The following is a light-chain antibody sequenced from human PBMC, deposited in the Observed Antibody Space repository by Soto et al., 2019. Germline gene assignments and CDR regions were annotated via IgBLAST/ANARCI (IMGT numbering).Light chain of an antibody. Sequence: DIQMTQSPATLSASVGDRVTITCRASQRVDRWLAWFQQKPGKAPKRLIYTASSLQSGVPSRFSGSGSGTEFTLTISSLQPEDFATYYCLQHKSYPFTFGPGTKVDIK. CDR1: QRVDRW. V-gene: IGKV1-17*01. CDR3: LQHKSYPFT. J-gene: IGKJ3*01. CDR2: TAS.